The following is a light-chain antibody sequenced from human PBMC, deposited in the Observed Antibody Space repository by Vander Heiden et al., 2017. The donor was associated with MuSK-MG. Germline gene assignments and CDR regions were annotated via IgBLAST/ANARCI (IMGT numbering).Light chain of an antibody. Sequence: CALTQPPPASGSPGQSVTSSCPETSSDVGTYNHVTCYPQHPGKAPTLMIYEVSKRPAGVPGRFSSSKAGDTASLTVSGLQKEDDAEYYCAAYAGGGAWVFGGGTKLTVL. CDR2: EVS. CDR1: SSDVGTYNH. CDR3: AAYAGGGAWV. V-gene: IGLV2-8*01. J-gene: IGLJ3*02.